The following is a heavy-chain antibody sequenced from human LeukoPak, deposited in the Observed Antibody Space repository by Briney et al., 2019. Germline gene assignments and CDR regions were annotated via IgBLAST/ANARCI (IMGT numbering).Heavy chain of an antibody. CDR2: ISYDGSNK. CDR1: GFTFSSYA. CDR3: AREVEQLVLDY. J-gene: IGHJ4*02. D-gene: IGHD6-6*01. Sequence: GGSLRLSCAASGFTFSSYAMHWVRQAPGKGLEWVAVISYDGSNKYYADSVKGRFTISRDNSKNTLYLQMNSLRAEDTAVYYCAREVEQLVLDYWGQGTLVTVSS. V-gene: IGHV3-30-3*01.